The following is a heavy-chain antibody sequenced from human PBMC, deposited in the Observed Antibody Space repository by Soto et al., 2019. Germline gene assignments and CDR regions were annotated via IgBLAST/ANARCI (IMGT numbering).Heavy chain of an antibody. Sequence: SETLSLTCTVSGGSISSGGYYWSWIRQHPGKGLEWIGYIYYSGSTYYNPSLKSRVTISVDTSKNQFSLKLSSVTAADTAVYYCARDSPGLAAADIYYYGMDVWGQGTTVTVSS. J-gene: IGHJ6*02. V-gene: IGHV4-31*03. D-gene: IGHD6-13*01. CDR3: ARDSPGLAAADIYYYGMDV. CDR1: GGSISSGGYY. CDR2: IYYSGST.